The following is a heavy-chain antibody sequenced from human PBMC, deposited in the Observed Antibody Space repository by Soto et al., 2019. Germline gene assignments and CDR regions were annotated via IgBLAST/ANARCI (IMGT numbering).Heavy chain of an antibody. V-gene: IGHV3-30*18. CDR3: AKDRRTYYDGGGYIKPRYYYGLDV. CDR1: GFSFSSYG. CDR2: ISYDGSNK. Sequence: LRLSCAASGFSFSSYGMYWVRQAPGRGLEWVAVISYDGSNKYYADSVKGRFTISRDSSENTLYLQMNSLRGEDTAVYYCAKDRRTYYDGGGYIKPRYYYGLDVWGQGTTVTVSS. J-gene: IGHJ6*02. D-gene: IGHD3-22*01.